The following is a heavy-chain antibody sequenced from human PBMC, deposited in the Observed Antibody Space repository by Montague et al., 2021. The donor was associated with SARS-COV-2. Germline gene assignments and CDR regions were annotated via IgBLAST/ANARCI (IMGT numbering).Heavy chain of an antibody. J-gene: IGHJ6*03. CDR2: INHGGST. CDR1: GTSFSGYY. D-gene: IGHD3-10*01. V-gene: IGHV4-34*01. Sequence: SETLSLTCAVHGTSFSGYYWNWIRQPPGKGLEWIGEINHGGSTKYSPSLKSRLTISADTSKNQFSLKLTSVAAADMAVYYCARLRDGVVPSPILGVGPYYSYYYMDVWGRGITVTVSS. CDR3: ARLRDGVVPSPILGVGPYYSYYYMDV.